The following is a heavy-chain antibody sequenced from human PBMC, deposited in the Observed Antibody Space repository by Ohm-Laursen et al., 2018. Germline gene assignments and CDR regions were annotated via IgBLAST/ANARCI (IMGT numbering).Heavy chain of an antibody. D-gene: IGHD4-17*01. CDR2: ISSSGSTI. CDR1: GFTFSDYY. J-gene: IGHJ4*02. V-gene: IGHV3-11*01. CDR3: ASARDYRGWFDY. Sequence: SLRLSCAVSGFTFSDYYMSWIRQAPGKGLEWVSYISSSGSTIYYADSVKGRFTISRDNAKNSLYLQMNSLRAEDTAVYYCASARDYRGWFDYWGQGTLVTVSS.